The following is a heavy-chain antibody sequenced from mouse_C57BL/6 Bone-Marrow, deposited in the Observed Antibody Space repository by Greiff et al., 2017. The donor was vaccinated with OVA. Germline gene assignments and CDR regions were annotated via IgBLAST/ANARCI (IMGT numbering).Heavy chain of an antibody. D-gene: IGHD1-1*01. CDR1: GYTFTDYE. V-gene: IGHV1-15*01. J-gene: IGHJ4*01. Sequence: QVQLKESGAELVRPGASVTLSCKASGYTFTDYEMHWVKQTPVHGLEWIGAIDPETGGTAYNQKFKGKAILTADKSSSTAYMELRSLTSEDSAVYYCTRVLLPGYYAMDYWGQGTSVTVSS. CDR2: IDPETGGT. CDR3: TRVLLPGYYAMDY.